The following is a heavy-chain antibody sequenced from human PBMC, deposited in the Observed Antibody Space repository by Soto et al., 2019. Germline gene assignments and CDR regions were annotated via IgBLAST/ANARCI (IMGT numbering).Heavy chain of an antibody. Sequence: QVQLQESGPGLVKPSQTLSLTCTVSGGSISSGGYYWSWIRQHPGKGLEWIGYIYHSGSTYYNPSLKSRVTISVDSSKNQFSLKLSSVTAADTAVYYCARGDSSGSRFDYWGQGTLVSVSS. D-gene: IGHD3-22*01. CDR1: GGSISSGGYY. CDR3: ARGDSSGSRFDY. J-gene: IGHJ4*02. V-gene: IGHV4-31*03. CDR2: IYHSGST.